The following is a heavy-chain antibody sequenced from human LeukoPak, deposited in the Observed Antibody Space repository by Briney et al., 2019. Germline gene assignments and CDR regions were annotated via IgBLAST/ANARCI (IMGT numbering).Heavy chain of an antibody. Sequence: SVKVSCKASGGTFSSYAINWVRQAPGQGLEWMGGIIPIFGTANYAQKFQGRVTLIADESTSTAYMELSSLRSEDTAVYYCATSPLSNYGDYGTIPSGFGYWGQGTLVTVSS. J-gene: IGHJ4*02. CDR3: ATSPLSNYGDYGTIPSGFGY. D-gene: IGHD4-17*01. V-gene: IGHV1-69*13. CDR2: IIPIFGTA. CDR1: GGTFSSYA.